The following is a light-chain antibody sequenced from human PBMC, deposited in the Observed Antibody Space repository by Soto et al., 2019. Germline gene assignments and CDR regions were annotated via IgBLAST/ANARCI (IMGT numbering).Light chain of an antibody. CDR1: SSDVGGYNY. CDR2: GVS. J-gene: IGLJ2*01. Sequence: QSALTQPASASGSPGQSITISCTGSSSDVGGYNYVSWYQQHQGKAPKVLIYGVSNRPSGVSGRFFGSKSGNTASLTISGFQPEDEADYYCSSYRSSVIPVVFGGGTKLTVL. V-gene: IGLV2-14*01. CDR3: SSYRSSVIPVV.